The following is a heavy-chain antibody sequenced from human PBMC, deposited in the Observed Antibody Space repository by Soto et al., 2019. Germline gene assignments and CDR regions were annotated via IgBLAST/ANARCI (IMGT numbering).Heavy chain of an antibody. CDR2: INAGSADI. CDR3: AKSGYGLQHLDY. J-gene: IGHJ4*02. V-gene: IGHV1-3*01. D-gene: IGHD5-12*01. CDR1: GYTFTTYA. Sequence: ASVKVSCKASGYTFTTYALHWVRQAPGQRLEWMGWINAGSADIKYSQKFQGRVTITRDTSASTVYMELSSLRSEDTAVYYCAKSGYGLQHLDYWGQGTLVTVSS.